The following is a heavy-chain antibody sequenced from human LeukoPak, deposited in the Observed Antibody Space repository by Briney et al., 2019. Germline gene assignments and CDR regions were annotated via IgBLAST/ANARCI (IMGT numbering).Heavy chain of an antibody. V-gene: IGHV4-38-2*02. D-gene: IGHD5-12*01. CDR3: ARKPRLYSGYDYPRTGNWFDP. Sequence: PSETLSLTCTVSGYSISSGYYWGWIRQPPGKGLEWIGSIYHSGSTYYNPSLKSRVTISVDTSKNQFSLKLSSVTAADTAVYYCARKPRLYSGYDYPRTGNWFDPWGQGTLVTVSS. J-gene: IGHJ5*02. CDR1: GYSISSGYY. CDR2: IYHSGST.